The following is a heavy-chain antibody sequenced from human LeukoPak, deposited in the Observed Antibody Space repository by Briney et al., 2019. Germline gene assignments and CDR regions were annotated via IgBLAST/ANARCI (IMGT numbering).Heavy chain of an antibody. Sequence: TASETLSLTCAVYGGSFSGYYWSWIRQPPGKGLEWIGEINHSGSTNYNPSLKSRVTISVDTSKNQFSLKLSSVTAAYTAVYYCARRMVRGVIVFGGQGTLVTVSS. CDR1: GGSFSGYY. CDR2: INHSGST. CDR3: ARRMVRGVIVF. V-gene: IGHV4-34*01. D-gene: IGHD3-10*01. J-gene: IGHJ4*02.